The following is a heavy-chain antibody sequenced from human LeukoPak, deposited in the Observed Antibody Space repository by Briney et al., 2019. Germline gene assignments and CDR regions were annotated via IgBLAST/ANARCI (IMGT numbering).Heavy chain of an antibody. CDR3: AAFSRRAVAGTGQIRFDY. CDR1: GGSFSGCY. CDR2: INHSGST. J-gene: IGHJ4*02. D-gene: IGHD6-19*01. V-gene: IGHV4-34*01. Sequence: SETLSLTCAVYGGSFSGCYWSRIRQPPGKGLEWIGEINHSGSTNYNPSLKSRVTISVDTSKNQFSLKLSSVTAADTAVYYCAAFSRRAVAGTGQIRFDYWGQGTLVTVSS.